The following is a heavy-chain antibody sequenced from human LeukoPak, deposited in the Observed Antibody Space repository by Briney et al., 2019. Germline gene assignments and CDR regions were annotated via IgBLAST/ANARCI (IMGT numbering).Heavy chain of an antibody. CDR1: GFTFSSYS. J-gene: IGHJ4*02. Sequence: GRSLRLSCAASGFTFSSYSMNWVRQAPGKGLEWVSSISSSSSYIYYADSVKGRFTISRDNAKNTLYLQMNSLRAEDTAVYYCAKDRSSSWYGGGYWGQGTLVTVSS. CDR2: ISSSSSYI. V-gene: IGHV3-21*04. D-gene: IGHD6-13*01. CDR3: AKDRSSSWYGGGY.